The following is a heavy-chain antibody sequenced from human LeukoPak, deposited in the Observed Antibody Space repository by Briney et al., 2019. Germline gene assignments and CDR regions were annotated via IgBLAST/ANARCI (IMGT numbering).Heavy chain of an antibody. CDR1: GGSISPYY. D-gene: IGHD2-15*01. J-gene: IGHJ4*02. CDR3: ARATYCSGDSCYSGIFDY. Sequence: SETLSLTCTVSGGSISPYYWSWVRQSPGKGLEWIAYIFYSGSTNHNPSLKSRVTISVDTSKNQFSLKLSSVTAADTAVYYCARATYCSGDSCYSGIFDYWGQGTLVTVSS. V-gene: IGHV4-59*12. CDR2: IFYSGST.